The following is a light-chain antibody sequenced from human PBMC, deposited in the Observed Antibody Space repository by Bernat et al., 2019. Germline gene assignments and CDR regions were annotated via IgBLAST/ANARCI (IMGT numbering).Light chain of an antibody. CDR2: DAS. V-gene: IGKV3-11*01. CDR1: QSVSSY. J-gene: IGKJ5*01. Sequence: EIVLTQSPATLSLSPGERATLSCRASQSVSSYLAWYQHKPGQAPRLLIYDASNRATGIPARFSGSGSGTDFTLTISSLEPEDFAVYYCQQRGQWSPITFGQGTRLEIK. CDR3: QQRGQWSPIT.